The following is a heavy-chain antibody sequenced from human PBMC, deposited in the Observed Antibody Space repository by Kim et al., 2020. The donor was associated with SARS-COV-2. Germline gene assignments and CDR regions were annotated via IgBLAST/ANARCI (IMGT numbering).Heavy chain of an antibody. CDR2: ISGGGGST. V-gene: IGHV3-23*01. Sequence: GGSLRLSCAASGFTFSSYAMSWVRQAPGKGLEWVSAISGGGGSTYYADSVKGRFTISRDNSKNTLYLQMNSLRAEDTAVYYCAKDGEFGQYYDLLTGYYSSYWGQGTLVTVSS. CDR3: AKDGEFGQYYDLLTGYYSSY. J-gene: IGHJ4*02. CDR1: GFTFSSYA. D-gene: IGHD3-9*01.